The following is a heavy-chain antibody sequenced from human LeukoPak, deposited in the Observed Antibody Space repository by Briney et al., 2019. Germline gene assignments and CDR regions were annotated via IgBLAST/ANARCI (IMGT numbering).Heavy chain of an antibody. D-gene: IGHD6-19*01. J-gene: IGHJ4*02. Sequence: PGGSLRLSCSASGFIFDNYAIHWVRQAPGKGLEWVSLISGGGGSTFYADSVRGRFTISRDNTRKSLSLQMSSLRSEDTALYYCARESETSGWYDYWGQGTLVTVSS. CDR1: GFIFDNYA. CDR3: ARESETSGWYDY. CDR2: ISGGGGST. V-gene: IGHV3-43*02.